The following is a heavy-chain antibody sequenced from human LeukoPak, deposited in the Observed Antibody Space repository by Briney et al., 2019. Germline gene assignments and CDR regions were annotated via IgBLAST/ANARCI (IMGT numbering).Heavy chain of an antibody. J-gene: IGHJ6*03. Sequence: PGGSLRLSCAVSGFTVSGNYMSWVRQAPGKGLEWVAFIRYDGSNKYYADSVKGRFTISRDNSKNTLYLQMNSLRAEDTAVYYCAKDKAVEAPFYYYYMDVWGKGTTVTISS. CDR3: AKDKAVEAPFYYYYMDV. CDR1: GFTVSGNY. D-gene: IGHD2-21*01. V-gene: IGHV3-30*02. CDR2: IRYDGSNK.